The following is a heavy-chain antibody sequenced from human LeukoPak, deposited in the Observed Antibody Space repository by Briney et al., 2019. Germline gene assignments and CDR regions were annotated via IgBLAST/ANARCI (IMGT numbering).Heavy chain of an antibody. CDR1: GYTLTELS. Sequence: GASVKVSCKVSGYTLTELSMHWVRQAPGKGLEWMGGFDPEDGETIYAQKFQGRVTMTEDTSTDTAYMELRSLRSDDTAVYYCARFPQYSSSPLFDYWGQGTLVTVSS. D-gene: IGHD6-13*01. J-gene: IGHJ4*02. CDR3: ARFPQYSSSPLFDY. V-gene: IGHV1-24*01. CDR2: FDPEDGET.